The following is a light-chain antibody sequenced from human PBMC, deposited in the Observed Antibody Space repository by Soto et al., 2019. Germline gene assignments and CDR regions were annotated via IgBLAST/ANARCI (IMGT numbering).Light chain of an antibody. CDR1: QSVSNNY. CDR2: GSS. Sequence: EVVLTQSPGTLSLSPGERATLSCWASQSVSNNYFAWYQQKPGQAPSLLIFGSSDRATGIPDRFSGSGSGTDFTLTISRLEPEDFAVYYCQQYGSSPPYTFGQGTKLEIK. J-gene: IGKJ2*01. CDR3: QQYGSSPPYT. V-gene: IGKV3-20*01.